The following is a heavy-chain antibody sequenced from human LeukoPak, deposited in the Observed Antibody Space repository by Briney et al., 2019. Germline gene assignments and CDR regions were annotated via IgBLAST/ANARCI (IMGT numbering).Heavy chain of an antibody. D-gene: IGHD3-16*02. Sequence: ASVKVSCKASGYTFTGHYIHWVRQAPGQGLEWMGWIHPNTGGTKYAQKFQGRVTMTRDTSSSTAYMELSSLRSEDTAVYYCARQPYYDYVWGSYRYQNYYFDYWGQGTLVTVSS. CDR1: GYTFTGHY. J-gene: IGHJ4*02. CDR3: ARQPYYDYVWGSYRYQNYYFDY. V-gene: IGHV1-2*02. CDR2: IHPNTGGT.